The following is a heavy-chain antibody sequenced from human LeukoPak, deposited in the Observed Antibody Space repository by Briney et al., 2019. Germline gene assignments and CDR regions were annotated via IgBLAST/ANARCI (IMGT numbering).Heavy chain of an antibody. Sequence: GGSLRLSCAASGFTFSSYAMSWVRQAPGKGLEWVSPISGSGGSTYYADSVKGRFTISRDNSKNTLYLQMNSLRAEDTAVYYCAKGDTYYYDSSGYTFDYWGQGTLVTVSS. CDR2: ISGSGGST. CDR1: GFTFSSYA. V-gene: IGHV3-23*01. J-gene: IGHJ4*02. CDR3: AKGDTYYYDSSGYTFDY. D-gene: IGHD3-22*01.